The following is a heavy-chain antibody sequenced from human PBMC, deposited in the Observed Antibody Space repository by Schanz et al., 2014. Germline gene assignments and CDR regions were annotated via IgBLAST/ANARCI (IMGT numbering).Heavy chain of an antibody. D-gene: IGHD3-10*01. CDR3: ARTLVNGSRKWFVP. V-gene: IGHV4-4*07. J-gene: IGHJ5*02. Sequence: QVQLQESDPGLVKPSETLSLTCAVSGASVSSFYWSWIRQPAGKGLEWIGHVYATGRTKYNPSLKSRVTMSVDPSQKQISLKLTSVTAADTAVYYCARTLVNGSRKWFVPWGPGTQVTVSS. CDR2: VYATGRT. CDR1: GASVSSFY.